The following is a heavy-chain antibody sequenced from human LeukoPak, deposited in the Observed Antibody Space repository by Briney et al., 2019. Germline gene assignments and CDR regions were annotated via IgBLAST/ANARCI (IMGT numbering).Heavy chain of an antibody. J-gene: IGHJ4*02. CDR1: GFTFSDYY. D-gene: IGHD2-2*01. V-gene: IGHV3-11*06. CDR3: ARLSRAQLPSFDY. CDR2: ISSSSSYT. Sequence: PGGSLWLSCAASGFTFSDYYMSWIRQAPGQGLEWVSYISSSSSYTNYADSVKGRFTISRDNAKNSLYPQMNSLRAEDTAVYYCARLSRAQLPSFDYLCQGTLVTVSS.